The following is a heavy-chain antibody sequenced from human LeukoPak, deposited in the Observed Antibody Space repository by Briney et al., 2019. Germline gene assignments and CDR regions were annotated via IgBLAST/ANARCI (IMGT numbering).Heavy chain of an antibody. CDR3: ARLSVLLWFAGAQPNDP. Sequence: PSETLSLTCTVSGGSINSSGYFWGWIRQPPGKGLEWIGNIYYSGSTYYNPSLRSRVTMSVDTSKEQFSLKLSPVTAADTAVYYCARLSVLLWFAGAQPNDPWGEGILVIVSS. V-gene: IGHV4-39*01. J-gene: IGHJ5*02. D-gene: IGHD3-10*01. CDR2: IYYSGST. CDR1: GGSINSSGYF.